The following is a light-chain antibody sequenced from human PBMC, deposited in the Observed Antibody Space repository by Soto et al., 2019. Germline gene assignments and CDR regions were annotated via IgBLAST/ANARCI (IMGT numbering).Light chain of an antibody. CDR2: DAS. J-gene: IGKJ3*01. CDR3: QQRSSWPTT. CDR1: QSVSSY. V-gene: IGKV3-11*01. Sequence: ILFTQSAGALSLSPGERATLSCRASQSVSSYLAWYQQKPGQAPRLLIFDASYRASGIPARFSGSGSGTDFTLTISSLEPEDFAVYYCQQRSSWPTTFGPGTKVDIK.